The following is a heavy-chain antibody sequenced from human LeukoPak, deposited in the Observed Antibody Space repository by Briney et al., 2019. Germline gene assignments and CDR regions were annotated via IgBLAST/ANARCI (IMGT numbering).Heavy chain of an antibody. D-gene: IGHD6-13*01. Sequence: PSETLSLTCTVSGGSISSSSYYWGWIRQPPGKGLEWIGSIYYSGSTYYNPSLKSRVTISVDTSKNQFSLKLSSVTAADTAVYYCARRCIAELGAARSPYYYYYMDVWGKGTTVTVSS. CDR2: IYYSGST. J-gene: IGHJ6*03. CDR1: GGSISSSSYY. CDR3: ARRCIAELGAARSPYYYYYMDV. V-gene: IGHV4-39*01.